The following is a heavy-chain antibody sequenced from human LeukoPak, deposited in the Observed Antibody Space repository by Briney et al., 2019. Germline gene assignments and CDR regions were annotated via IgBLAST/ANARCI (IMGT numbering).Heavy chain of an antibody. CDR2: ISWNSGNI. CDR1: GFTFADYA. V-gene: IGHV3-9*01. D-gene: IGHD5-18*01. CDR3: AKGRGYNYGYIFGYFDY. J-gene: IGHJ4*02. Sequence: HPGGSLRLSCAASGFTFADYAMHWVRHTPGKGLEWVSGISWNSGNIDYADSVKGRFTISRDNAKNSLYLQMNSLRAEDTALYYCAKGRGYNYGYIFGYFDYWGQGTLVTVSS.